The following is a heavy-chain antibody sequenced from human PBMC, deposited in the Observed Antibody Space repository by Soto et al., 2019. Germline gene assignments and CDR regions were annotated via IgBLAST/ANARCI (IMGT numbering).Heavy chain of an antibody. CDR2: ISWNSGSI. J-gene: IGHJ4*02. V-gene: IGHV3-9*01. Sequence: EVQLVKSGGGLVQPGRSLRLSCAASGFTFDDYAMHWVRQARGKGLEWVSGISWNSGSIGYADSVKGRFTISRDNAKNSLYLQMNSLRAEDTALYYCAKAVGSYGNFDYWGQGTLVTVSS. CDR3: AKAVGSYGNFDY. CDR1: GFTFDDYA. D-gene: IGHD5-18*01.